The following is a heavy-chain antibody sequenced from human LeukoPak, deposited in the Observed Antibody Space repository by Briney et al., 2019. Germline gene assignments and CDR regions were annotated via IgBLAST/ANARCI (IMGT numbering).Heavy chain of an antibody. CDR1: GGSISSGSYY. J-gene: IGHJ4*02. V-gene: IGHV4-61*02. Sequence: SETLSLTCTVSGGSISSGSYYWSWIRQPAGKGLEWIGRIYTSGSTNYNPSLKSRVTISVDTSKNQLSLKLISVTAADTAVYYCARPGGSGSYFSYFDYWGQGTLVTVSS. D-gene: IGHD3-10*01. CDR3: ARPGGSGSYFSYFDY. CDR2: IYTSGST.